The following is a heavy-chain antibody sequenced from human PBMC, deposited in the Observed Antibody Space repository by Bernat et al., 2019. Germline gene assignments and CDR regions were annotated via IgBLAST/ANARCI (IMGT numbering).Heavy chain of an antibody. Sequence: QVQLVQSGAEVKKPGAPVKVSCKASGYTFTSYGISWVRQAPGQGLEWMGWISAYHGNTNYAQNLQGRVTLTTDTSTSTAYMELRSQTSDDTAVYYCARDKRGDGDCGYYFDYWGQGTLVSVSS. J-gene: IGHJ4*02. D-gene: IGHD2-21*02. CDR3: ARDKRGDGDCGYYFDY. CDR2: ISAYHGNT. CDR1: GYTFTSYG. V-gene: IGHV1-18*01.